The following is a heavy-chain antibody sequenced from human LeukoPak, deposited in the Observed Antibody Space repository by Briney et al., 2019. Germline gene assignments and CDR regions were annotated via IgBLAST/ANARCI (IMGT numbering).Heavy chain of an antibody. J-gene: IGHJ5*02. Sequence: EASVKVSYKASGYTFTSYGISWVRQAPGQGLEWMGWISAYNGNTNYAQKLQGRVTMTTDTSTSTAYMELRSLRSDDTAVYYCARGRGPYYYDSSGPTWDPNWFDPWGQGTLVTVSS. CDR2: ISAYNGNT. CDR1: GYTFTSYG. V-gene: IGHV1-18*01. CDR3: ARGRGPYYYDSSGPTWDPNWFDP. D-gene: IGHD3-22*01.